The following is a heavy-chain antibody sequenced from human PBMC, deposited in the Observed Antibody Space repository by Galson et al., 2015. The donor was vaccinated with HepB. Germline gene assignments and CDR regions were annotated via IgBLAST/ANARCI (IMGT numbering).Heavy chain of an antibody. CDR2: INPSGGST. CDR3: ARDLESHSGWYKDWFDP. CDR1: GYTFTSYY. Sequence: SVKVSCKASGYTFTSYYMHWVRQAPGQGLEWMGIINPSGGSTSYAQKFQGRVTMTRDTSTSTVYMELSSLRSEDTAVYYCARDLESHSGWYKDWFDPWGQGTLVTVSS. V-gene: IGHV1-46*01. J-gene: IGHJ5*02. D-gene: IGHD6-19*01.